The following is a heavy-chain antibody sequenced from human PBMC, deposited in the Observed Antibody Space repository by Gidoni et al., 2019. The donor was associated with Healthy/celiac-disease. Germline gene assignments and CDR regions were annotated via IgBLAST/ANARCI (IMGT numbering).Heavy chain of an antibody. J-gene: IGHJ6*03. CDR3: ARGPSVYYYMDV. Sequence: GRVTMTRNTSISTAYMELSSLRSEDTAVYYCARGPSVYYYMDVWGKGTTVTVSS. V-gene: IGHV1-8*01.